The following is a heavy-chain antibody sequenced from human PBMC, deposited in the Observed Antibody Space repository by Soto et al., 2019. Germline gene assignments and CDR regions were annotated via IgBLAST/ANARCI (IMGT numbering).Heavy chain of an antibody. V-gene: IGHV4-59*11. J-gene: IGHJ4*02. Sequence: SETLSLTCTVSGGSISSHYWSWIRQPPGQGLEWIGYIYYSGSTNYNPSLKSRVTMSVDTSRDQFSLRLSSVTAPDTAFYYCASGSGRITGIDYWGQGTLVTVSS. CDR1: GGSISSHY. D-gene: IGHD3-16*01. CDR3: ASGSGRITGIDY. CDR2: IYYSGST.